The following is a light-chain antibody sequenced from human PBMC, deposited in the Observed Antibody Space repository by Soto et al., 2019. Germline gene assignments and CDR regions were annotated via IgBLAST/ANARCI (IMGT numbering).Light chain of an antibody. V-gene: IGKV3D-15*01. CDR3: QQYNNWPPIT. CDR1: QSLSSSY. J-gene: IGKJ5*01. Sequence: EIVLTQSPGTLSLSPGERATLSCRASQSLSSSYLAWYQQKPGQAPRLLIYGSFSRATGIPDRFSGSGSGTEFTLTISSLQSEDFAVYYCQQYNNWPPITFGQGTRLEI. CDR2: GSF.